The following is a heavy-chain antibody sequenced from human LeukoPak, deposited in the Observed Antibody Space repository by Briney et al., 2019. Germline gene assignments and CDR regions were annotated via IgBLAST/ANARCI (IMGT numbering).Heavy chain of an antibody. J-gene: IGHJ4*02. Sequence: GGSLRLSCAASGFTFSSYGMSWVRQAPGKGLEWVSAISGSGGSTYYADSVRGRFTISRDNSKNTLYLQMNSLRAEDTAVYYCAKDRRAHYDYVWGSYRPPYFDYWGQGTLVTVSS. CDR1: GFTFSSYG. CDR3: AKDRRAHYDYVWGSYRPPYFDY. V-gene: IGHV3-23*01. CDR2: ISGSGGST. D-gene: IGHD3-16*02.